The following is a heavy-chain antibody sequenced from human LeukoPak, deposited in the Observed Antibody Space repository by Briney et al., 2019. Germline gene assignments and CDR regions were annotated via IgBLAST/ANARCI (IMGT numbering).Heavy chain of an antibody. D-gene: IGHD3-10*01. CDR2: IYYSGST. Sequence: SETLSLTCTVSGGSISSYYWSWIRQPPGKGLEWIGYIYYSGSTNYNPSLKSRVTISVDTSKNQFSPKLSSVTAADTAVYYCARGYGSGSYYRGIWFDPWGQGTLVTVSS. J-gene: IGHJ5*02. CDR3: ARGYGSGSYYRGIWFDP. CDR1: GGSISSYY. V-gene: IGHV4-59*01.